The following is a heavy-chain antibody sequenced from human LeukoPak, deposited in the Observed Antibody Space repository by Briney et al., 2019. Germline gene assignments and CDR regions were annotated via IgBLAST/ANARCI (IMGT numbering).Heavy chain of an antibody. CDR3: ARPYYYDSRIDP. V-gene: IGHV4-30-4*01. J-gene: IGHJ5*02. D-gene: IGHD3-22*01. CDR2: MYYSGST. Sequence: SETLSLNCTVSGGSISSGDYYWSWIRQPPGKGLEWIAYMYYSGSTYYNPSLKSRVTMSADTSKNQLSLKLSSVTAADTAVYYCARPYYYDSRIDPWGQGILVTVSS. CDR1: GGSISSGDYY.